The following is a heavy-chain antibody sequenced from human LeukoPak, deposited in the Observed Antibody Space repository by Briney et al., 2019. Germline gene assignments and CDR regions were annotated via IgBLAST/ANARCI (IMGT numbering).Heavy chain of an antibody. CDR2: INPNSGGT. Sequence: ASVKASCKASGYTFTAYYIHWVRQAPGQGLEWVGWINPNSGGTNFAQKFQGRVTMTGDTSISTAYMEMSRVTSDDTAVYYCVPGFLGTAMVTTLRDYWGQGTLVTVST. CDR1: GYTFTAYY. D-gene: IGHD5-18*01. J-gene: IGHJ4*02. CDR3: VPGFLGTAMVTTLRDY. V-gene: IGHV1-2*02.